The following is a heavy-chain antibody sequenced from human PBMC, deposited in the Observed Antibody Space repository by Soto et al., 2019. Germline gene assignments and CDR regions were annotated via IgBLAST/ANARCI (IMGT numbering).Heavy chain of an antibody. CDR3: ASSPDYGDYSYYYGRDG. Sequence: QVQLVESGGGLVKPGGSLRLSCAASGFTFSDYYMHWFRQAPGKGLEWVSYISSSGSTIYYADSVKGRFTISRDNAKKSLYLHMNSLRAEDTSVYYCASSPDYGDYSYYYGRDGWGQETTVTVAS. CDR1: GFTFSDYY. CDR2: ISSSGSTI. J-gene: IGHJ6*02. D-gene: IGHD4-17*01. V-gene: IGHV3-11*01.